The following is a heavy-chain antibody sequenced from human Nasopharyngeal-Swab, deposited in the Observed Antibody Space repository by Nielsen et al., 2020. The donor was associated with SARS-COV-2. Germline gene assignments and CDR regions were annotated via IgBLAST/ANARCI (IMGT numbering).Heavy chain of an antibody. J-gene: IGHJ3*02. CDR2: INHSGGT. V-gene: IGHV4-59*12. D-gene: IGHD3-16*02. CDR3: ARDLMGPYDYVWGTYRLNAFDI. Sequence: SETLSLTCAVSGGSINNYYWSWVRQPPGKGLEWIGYINHSGGTNYNPSLNSRVTISVDTSKSQFSLRLSSVTAADTAVYYCARDLMGPYDYVWGTYRLNAFDIWGQGTMVTVSS. CDR1: GGSINNYY.